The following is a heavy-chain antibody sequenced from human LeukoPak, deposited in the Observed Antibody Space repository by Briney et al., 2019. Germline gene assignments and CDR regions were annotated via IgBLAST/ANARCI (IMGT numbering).Heavy chain of an antibody. CDR3: ARDRSRLIAVAEGY. CDR1: GFTFSSYA. V-gene: IGHV3-48*01. J-gene: IGHJ4*02. Sequence: GGSLRLSCAASGFTFSSYAMSWVRQAPGKGLEWVSYISGSSSTIYYADSVKGRFTISRDNAKNSLYLQMNSLRAEDTAVYYCARDRSRLIAVAEGYWGQGTLVTVSS. D-gene: IGHD6-19*01. CDR2: ISGSSSTI.